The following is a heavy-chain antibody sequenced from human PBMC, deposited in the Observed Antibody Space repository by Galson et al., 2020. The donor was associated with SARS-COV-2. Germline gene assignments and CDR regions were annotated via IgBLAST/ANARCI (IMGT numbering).Heavy chain of an antibody. CDR2: ISSSGSTI. CDR1: GFTFSSYE. CDR3: ARGPGRMYYDFWSGYPDY. Sequence: WGSLRLSCAASGFTFSSYEMNWVRQAPGKGLEWVSYISSSGSTIYYADSVKGRFTISRDNAKNSLYLQMNSLRAEDTAVYYCARGPGRMYYDFWSGYPDYWGQGTLVTVSS. J-gene: IGHJ4*02. D-gene: IGHD3-3*01. V-gene: IGHV3-48*03.